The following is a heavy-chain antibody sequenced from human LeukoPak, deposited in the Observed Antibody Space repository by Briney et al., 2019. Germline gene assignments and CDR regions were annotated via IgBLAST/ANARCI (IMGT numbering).Heavy chain of an antibody. CDR3: ARGGRFDY. CDR2: TYYRSKWYN. J-gene: IGHJ4*02. Sequence: SQTLSLTCAISGDSVSSNSVGWNWIRQSPSRGLEWLGRTYYRSKWYNDYAVSAKSRITINPDTSNNQFSLHLRSVAPEDTAVYYCARGGRFDYWGQGSLVTVSS. D-gene: IGHD3-16*01. CDR1: GDSVSSNSVG. V-gene: IGHV6-1*01.